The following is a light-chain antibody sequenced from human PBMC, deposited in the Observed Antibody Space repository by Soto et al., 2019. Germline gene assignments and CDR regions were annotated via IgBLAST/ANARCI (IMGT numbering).Light chain of an antibody. CDR2: DAS. CDR3: QQHISWPLT. Sequence: EIVLTQSPATLSLSPGERATLSCRASQSVTNSLAWYQQKPGQAPRLLVYDASNRATGIPTRFSGSGSGTDFTLTISNLEPEDFAVYYWQQHISWPLTFGGGTKVEIK. J-gene: IGKJ4*01. CDR1: QSVTNS. V-gene: IGKV3-11*01.